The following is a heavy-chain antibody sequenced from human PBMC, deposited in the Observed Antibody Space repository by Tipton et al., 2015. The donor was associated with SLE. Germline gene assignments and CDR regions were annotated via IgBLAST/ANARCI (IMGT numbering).Heavy chain of an antibody. CDR3: AREFLNPVTTVHYYFDL. Sequence: TLSLTCSVSGGSISGTFYSCGWIRQPPGKGLEWIGTIYNSGNTFYNPSLQSRVTISVDASKNHFSLKLVSVTAADTAVYYCAREFLNPVTTVHYYFDLWGRGTLVTVSS. V-gene: IGHV4-39*02. J-gene: IGHJ2*01. D-gene: IGHD4-11*01. CDR2: IYNSGNT. CDR1: GGSISGTFYS.